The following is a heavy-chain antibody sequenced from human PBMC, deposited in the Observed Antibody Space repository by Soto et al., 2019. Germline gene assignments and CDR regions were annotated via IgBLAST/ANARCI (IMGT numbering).Heavy chain of an antibody. CDR1: CCSLSSYY. CDR3: AGALELGVFDY. CDR2: IYYSGSS. J-gene: IGHJ4*02. D-gene: IGHD1-26*01. V-gene: IGHV4-59*01. Sequence: SSGTPCLTRTVSCCSLSSYYWGWVRQAPGKGLEWIRYIYYSGSSNYNLSLKSRVTISVDTSKNQFSLKLSSVTAADTAVYYCAGALELGVFDYWGQGTLVTVSS.